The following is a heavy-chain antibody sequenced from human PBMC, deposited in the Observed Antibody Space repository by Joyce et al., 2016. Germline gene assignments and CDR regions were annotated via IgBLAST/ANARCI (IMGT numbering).Heavy chain of an antibody. D-gene: IGHD3-3*01. J-gene: IGHJ4*02. CDR1: GYTFTGYY. Sequence: QVQLVQSGAEVKKPGASVKVSCKTSGYTFTGYYMHWVRQAPGQGREWMGGINPNRGGANYAQKFQGRVTMTRDTSISTAYLELSRLRSDDTAVYYCARGGLWSGYDDIDYWGQGTLVTVSS. CDR2: INPNRGGA. CDR3: ARGGLWSGYDDIDY. V-gene: IGHV1-2*02.